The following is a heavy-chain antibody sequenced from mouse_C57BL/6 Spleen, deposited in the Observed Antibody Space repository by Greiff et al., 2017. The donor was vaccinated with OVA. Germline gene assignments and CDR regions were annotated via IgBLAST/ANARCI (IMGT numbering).Heavy chain of an antibody. D-gene: IGHD1-1*01. Sequence: EVQLQQSGPELVKPGASVKISCKASGYTFTDYYMNWVKQSHGKSLEWIGDLNPNNGGTSYNQKFKGKATLTVDKSSSTAYMELRSLTSEDSAVYYCARTSFRLSTGAMDYWGQGTSVTVSS. CDR1: GYTFTDYY. CDR3: ARTSFRLSTGAMDY. V-gene: IGHV1-26*01. CDR2: LNPNNGGT. J-gene: IGHJ4*01.